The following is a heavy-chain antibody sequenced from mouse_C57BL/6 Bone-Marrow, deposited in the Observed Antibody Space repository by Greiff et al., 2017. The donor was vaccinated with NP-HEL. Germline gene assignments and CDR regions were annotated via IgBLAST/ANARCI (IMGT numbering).Heavy chain of an antibody. Sequence: VKLQQPGAELVMPGASVKLSCKASGYTFTSYWMHWVKQRPGQGLEWIGEIDPSDSYTNYNQKFKGKSTLTVDKSSSTAYMQLSSLTSEDSAVYYCARDRPFDYWGQGTTLTVSS. J-gene: IGHJ2*01. CDR1: GYTFTSYW. V-gene: IGHV1-69*01. CDR3: ARDRPFDY. CDR2: IDPSDSYT.